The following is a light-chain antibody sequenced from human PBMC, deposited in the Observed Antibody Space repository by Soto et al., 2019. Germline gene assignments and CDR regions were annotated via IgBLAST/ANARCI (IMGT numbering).Light chain of an antibody. CDR3: RQRSNWLIT. CDR1: QSVSSY. J-gene: IGKJ5*01. CDR2: DAS. V-gene: IGKV3-11*01. Sequence: EIVLTQSPGTLSLSPGERSTLSCMASQSVSSYLAWYQQKPGQAPRLLIYDASSRATGIPARFSGSGSGTDFTLTISSLEPEDFAVYYCRQRSNWLITFGQGTRLEIK.